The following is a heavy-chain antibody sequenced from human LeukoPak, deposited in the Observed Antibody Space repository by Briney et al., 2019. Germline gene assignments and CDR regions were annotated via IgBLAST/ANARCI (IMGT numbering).Heavy chain of an antibody. Sequence: GGSLRLSCAASGFTFNDYYMSWIRQAPGKGLEWLSYINMGGTNTHYADSVKGRFTISRDNAKKSLYLEMNNLRAEDTAVYYCATDGAGFDTWGQGVLVTVSS. J-gene: IGHJ5*02. V-gene: IGHV3-11*01. CDR2: INMGGTNT. CDR3: ATDGAGFDT. CDR1: GFTFNDYY.